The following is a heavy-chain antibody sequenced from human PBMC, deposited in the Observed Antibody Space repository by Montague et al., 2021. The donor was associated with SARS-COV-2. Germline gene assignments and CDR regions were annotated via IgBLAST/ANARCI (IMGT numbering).Heavy chain of an antibody. CDR2: INHSGGT. CDR3: ARGLSGSLSGSWVPVALFDFYHYMDV. Sequence: SETLSLTCAVYGGSFSNYYWSWIRRPPGKGLEWIGDINHSGGTNXTPXLQSRVSISVDTSKYQFSLKLTSVTAADTAAYYCARGLSGSLSGSWVPVALFDFYHYMDVWGKGTTVTVSS. D-gene: IGHD6-13*01. J-gene: IGHJ6*03. CDR1: GGSFSNYY. V-gene: IGHV4-34*01.